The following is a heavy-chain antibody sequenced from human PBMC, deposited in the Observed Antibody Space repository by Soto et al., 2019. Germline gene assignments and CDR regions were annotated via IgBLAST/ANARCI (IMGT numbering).Heavy chain of an antibody. D-gene: IGHD2-2*01. J-gene: IGHJ4*02. CDR3: ARGGACSSTSCYLPFDY. V-gene: IGHV3-30-3*01. CDR1: GFTFSTYA. CDR2: ISYDGSNK. Sequence: ESGGGVVQPGRSLRLSCAASGFTFSTYAMHWVRQAPGKGLEWVAIISYDGSNKDNADSVKGRFTISRDNSKNTLYLQMNSLRTEDTAVYYCARGGACSSTSCYLPFDYWGQGTLVTVSS.